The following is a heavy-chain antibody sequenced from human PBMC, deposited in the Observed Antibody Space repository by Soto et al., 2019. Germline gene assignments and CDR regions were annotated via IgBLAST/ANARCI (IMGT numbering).Heavy chain of an antibody. CDR3: AEQNFFTVTSYAGHYYYGMDV. CDR1: GGTFSSYA. D-gene: IGHD4-17*01. V-gene: IGHV1-69*01. CDR2: IIPIFGTA. J-gene: IGHJ6*02. Sequence: QVQLVQSGAEVKKPGSSVKVSCKASGGTFSSYAISWVRQAPGQGLEWMGGIIPIFGTANYAQKFQGRVTITADESTSTAYMELSSLRSEDTAVYYWAEQNFFTVTSYAGHYYYGMDVWGQGTTVTVSS.